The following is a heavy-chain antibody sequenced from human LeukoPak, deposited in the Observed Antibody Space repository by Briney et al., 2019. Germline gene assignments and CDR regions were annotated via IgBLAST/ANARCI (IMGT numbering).Heavy chain of an antibody. D-gene: IGHD6-19*01. CDR2: INPNSGGT. V-gene: IGHV1-2*02. Sequence: ASVKVSCKASGYTFTIYGLNWVRQAPGQGLEWMGWINPNSGGTNYAQKFQGRVTMTRVTSISTAYMELSRLRSDDTAVYYCARDRYSSGWYVGDYYYYMDVWGKGTTVTVSS. J-gene: IGHJ6*03. CDR3: ARDRYSSGWYVGDYYYYMDV. CDR1: GYTFTIYG.